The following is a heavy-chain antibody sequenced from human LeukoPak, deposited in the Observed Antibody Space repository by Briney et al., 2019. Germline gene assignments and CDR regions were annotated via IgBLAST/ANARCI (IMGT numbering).Heavy chain of an antibody. CDR2: INPDSGGT. D-gene: IGHD6-19*01. Sequence: ASVKVSCKTSAYTFTGYYMHWVRQAPGQGLEWMGWINPDSGGTNYAQKFQGRVTMTRDTSISTAYMEVSRLRSDDTAVYYCAREGSGWYGNFDYWGQGTLVTVSS. CDR3: AREGSGWYGNFDY. J-gene: IGHJ4*02. V-gene: IGHV1-2*02. CDR1: AYTFTGYY.